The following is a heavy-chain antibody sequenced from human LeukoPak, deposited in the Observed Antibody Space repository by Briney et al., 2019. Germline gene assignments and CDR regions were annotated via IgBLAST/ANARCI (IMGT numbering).Heavy chain of an antibody. D-gene: IGHD6-19*01. Sequence: PGGSLRLSCAASGFTFSSYGMNWVRQAPGKGLEWVSSISSSSSYIYYADSVKGRFTISRDNAKNSLYLQMNSLRAEDTAVYYCARDRAVAGNAFDIWGQGTMVTVSS. CDR2: ISSSSSYI. V-gene: IGHV3-21*01. J-gene: IGHJ3*02. CDR1: GFTFSSYG. CDR3: ARDRAVAGNAFDI.